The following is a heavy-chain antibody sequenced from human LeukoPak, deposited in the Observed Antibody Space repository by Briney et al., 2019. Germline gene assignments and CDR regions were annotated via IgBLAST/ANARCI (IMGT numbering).Heavy chain of an antibody. D-gene: IGHD2-21*01. V-gene: IGHV3-66*02. J-gene: IGHJ5*02. Sequence: GGSLRLSCAASGFTVSNNYVSWVRQAPGKGLDWVSVIYSGGYTYYADSGKGRFTVSSDTSENTVYLQMSGLTPEDTAVYYCARHSCGSPTCYSSDWGQNGDWLDPWGQGTLVTVSS. CDR3: ARHSCGSPTCYSSDWGQNGDWLDP. CDR1: GFTVSNNY. CDR2: IYSGGYT.